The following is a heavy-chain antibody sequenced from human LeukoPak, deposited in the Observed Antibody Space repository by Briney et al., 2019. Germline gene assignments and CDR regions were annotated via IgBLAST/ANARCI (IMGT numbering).Heavy chain of an antibody. CDR3: AKDGDYYGSGTKGYYFDY. CDR1: GFTFSTYG. CDR2: ISYDGRNK. V-gene: IGHV3-30*18. Sequence: GGSLRLSCAAFGFTFSTYGMHWVRQAPGKGLEWVAVISYDGRNKYYPDSVKGRFTFSKDNSKNTLYLQMNSLRAEDTAVYYCAKDGDYYGSGTKGYYFDYWGQGTLVTVSS. J-gene: IGHJ4*02. D-gene: IGHD3-10*01.